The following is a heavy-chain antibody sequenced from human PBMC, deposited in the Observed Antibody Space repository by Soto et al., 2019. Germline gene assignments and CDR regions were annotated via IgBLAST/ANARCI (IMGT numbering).Heavy chain of an antibody. V-gene: IGHV3-21*01. CDR3: AREAAKGISTLDWFDP. Sequence: PVGSLRLFCAASGFTFRSHTMNWVRQAPGKGLEGVSSISSNGAYIYYADSLKGRFTISRDNAKNSLYLQINSPRAEDTAVYYCAREAAKGISTLDWFDPCRQGALVTVYS. CDR1: GFTFRSHT. D-gene: IGHD6-13*01. CDR2: ISSNGAYI. J-gene: IGHJ5*02.